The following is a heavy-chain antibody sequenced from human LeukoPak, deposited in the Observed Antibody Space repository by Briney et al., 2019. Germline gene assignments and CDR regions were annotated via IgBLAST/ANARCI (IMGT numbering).Heavy chain of an antibody. D-gene: IGHD2-15*01. V-gene: IGHV4-38-2*01. CDR1: VYSISSGYY. Sequence: SDTLSLTCAVSVYSISSGYYWGWIRQPPGKGLEWIGSIYHSGSTHYNPSLERRVTISVDTSKNHFALKLSSVSAADTAVYYWASTAATIDFDYWGQGTLVTVSS. CDR2: IYHSGST. CDR3: ASTAATIDFDY. J-gene: IGHJ4*02.